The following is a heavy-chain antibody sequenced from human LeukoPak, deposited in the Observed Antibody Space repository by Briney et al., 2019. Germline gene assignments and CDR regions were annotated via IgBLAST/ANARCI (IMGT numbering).Heavy chain of an antibody. J-gene: IGHJ1*01. V-gene: IGHV3-15*01. D-gene: IGHD1-26*01. CDR3: ARGAVGATHTEYFQY. Sequence: GGSLRLSCAASGFTFSNAWMSWVRQAPGKGLEWVGRIKSKTDGGTTDYAAPVKGRFTISRDDSKNTLYLQMNSLRAEDTAVYYCARGAVGATHTEYFQYWGQGTLVTVSS. CDR1: GFTFSNAW. CDR2: IKSKTDGGTT.